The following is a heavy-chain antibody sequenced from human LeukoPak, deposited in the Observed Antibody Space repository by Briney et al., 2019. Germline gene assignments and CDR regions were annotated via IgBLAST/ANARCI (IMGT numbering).Heavy chain of an antibody. CDR1: GGSISSYY. Sequence: SETLSLTCTVSGGSISSYYWSWIRQPPGKGLEWIGYIYYSGSTNYNPSLKSRVTISVDTSKNQFSLKLSSVTAADTAVYYCARVTPLGYCSGGSCYSPEEWGQGTLVTVSS. V-gene: IGHV4-59*01. CDR3: ARVTPLGYCSGGSCYSPEE. CDR2: IYYSGST. J-gene: IGHJ4*02. D-gene: IGHD2-15*01.